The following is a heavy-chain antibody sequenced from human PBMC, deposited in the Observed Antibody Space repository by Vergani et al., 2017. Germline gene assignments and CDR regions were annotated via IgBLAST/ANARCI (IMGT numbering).Heavy chain of an antibody. CDR2: ISGDGGST. CDR1: GFTFDDYA. Sequence: EVQLVESGGGVVQPGGSLRLSCAASGFTFDDYAMHWVRQAPGKGLEWVSLISGDGGSTYYADSVKGRFTISRDNSKNTLYLQMNSLRAEDTAVYYCAKNSKSIAVAGASVLPNWGQGTLVTVSS. D-gene: IGHD6-19*01. V-gene: IGHV3-43*02. CDR3: AKNSKSIAVAGASVLPN. J-gene: IGHJ4*02.